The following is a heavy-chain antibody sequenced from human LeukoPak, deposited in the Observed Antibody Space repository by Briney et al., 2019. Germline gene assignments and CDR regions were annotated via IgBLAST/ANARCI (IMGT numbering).Heavy chain of an antibody. Sequence: ASVKVSCKASGYTSTSYGISWVRQAPGQGLEWMGWISAYNGNTNYAQKLQGRVTMTTDTSTSTAYMELSSLRSEDTAVYYCARGNKYSYGRSYYFDYWGQGTLVTVSS. CDR1: GYTSTSYG. D-gene: IGHD5-18*01. J-gene: IGHJ4*02. CDR3: ARGNKYSYGRSYYFDY. V-gene: IGHV1-18*01. CDR2: ISAYNGNT.